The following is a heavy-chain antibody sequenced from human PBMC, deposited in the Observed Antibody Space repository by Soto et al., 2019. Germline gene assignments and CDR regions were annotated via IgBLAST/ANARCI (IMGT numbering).Heavy chain of an antibody. CDR1: GGTISRNY. V-gene: IGHV4-59*01. CDR2: MNNTGST. CDR3: ARDLWDYCGNDCYPLAV. D-gene: IGHD2-21*02. Sequence: QVQLQESGPGLVKPSETLSLTCTVSGGTISRNYWSWIRQPPGQGLEWIGYMNNTGSTVYNPSFKGRVTISVDTSKNRLSVKIDSVTAADTRVYYCARDLWDYCGNDCYPLAVGVQGTRVTVSS. J-gene: IGHJ6*02.